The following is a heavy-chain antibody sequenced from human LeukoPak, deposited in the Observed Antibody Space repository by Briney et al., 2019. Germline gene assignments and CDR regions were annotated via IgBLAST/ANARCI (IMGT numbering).Heavy chain of an antibody. Sequence: SETLSLTCTVSGGSISSYYWSWIRQPPGKGLEXXXXIYYSGSTNYTPSLKSXXTISVDTSKSQFSLKLSSVTAADTAVYYCARNIRDSSGPPWYFDLWGRGTLVTVSS. J-gene: IGHJ2*01. CDR3: ARNIRDSSGPPWYFDL. D-gene: IGHD3-22*01. CDR2: IYYSGST. CDR1: GGSISSYY. V-gene: IGHV4-59*01.